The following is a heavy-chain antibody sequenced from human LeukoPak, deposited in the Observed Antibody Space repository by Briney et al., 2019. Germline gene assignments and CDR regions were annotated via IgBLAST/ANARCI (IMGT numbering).Heavy chain of an antibody. CDR1: GGSISGYY. CDR2: IYYSGST. J-gene: IGHJ4*02. CDR3: ARDPMTTVTD. Sequence: SETLSLTCTVSGGSISGYYWSWIRQPPGKGLEWIGYIYYSGSTYYNPSLKSRVTISIDTSKNQYSLKLSSVTAADTAVYYCARDPMTTVTDWGQGTLVTVSS. V-gene: IGHV4-59*12. D-gene: IGHD4-11*01.